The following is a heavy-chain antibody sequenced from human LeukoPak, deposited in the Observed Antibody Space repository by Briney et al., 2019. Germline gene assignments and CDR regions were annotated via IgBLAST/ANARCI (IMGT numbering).Heavy chain of an antibody. CDR2: IYYSGST. V-gene: IGHV4-59*11. D-gene: IGHD6-6*01. J-gene: IGHJ4*02. CDR3: ARAIAARWVDY. Sequence: PETLSLTCTVSGGSISSHYWSWIRQPPGKGLEWIGYIYYSGSTNYNPSLKSRVTISVDTSKNQFSLKLSSVTAADTAVYYCARAIAARWVDYWGQGTLVTVSS. CDR1: GGSISSHY.